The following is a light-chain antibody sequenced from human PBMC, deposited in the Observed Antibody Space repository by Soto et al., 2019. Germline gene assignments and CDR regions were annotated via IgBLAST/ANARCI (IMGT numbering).Light chain of an antibody. CDR3: QQYGSSPQT. V-gene: IGKV3-20*01. J-gene: IGKJ1*01. Sequence: IVLTQSPGTVSLSPGERCTLYCRASQSVSKNYLAWYQQKPGQAPSLLIYGASSRATGIPERFSGSGYGTDFTITISRMENEDFEVYYCQQYGSSPQTFGHGTQVDIK. CDR1: QSVSKNY. CDR2: GAS.